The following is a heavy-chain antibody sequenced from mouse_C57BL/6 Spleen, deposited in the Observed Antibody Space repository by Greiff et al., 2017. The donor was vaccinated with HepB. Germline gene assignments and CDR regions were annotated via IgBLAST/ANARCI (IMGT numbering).Heavy chain of an antibody. CDR2: ISDGGSYT. CDR3: ARDRGIAQAFDY. D-gene: IGHD3-2*02. J-gene: IGHJ2*01. CDR1: GFTFSSYA. Sequence: DVKLVESGGGLVKPGGSLKLSCAASGFTFSSYAMSWVRRTPEKRLEWVATISDGGSYTYYPDNVKGRFTISRDNAKNNLYLQMSHLKSEDTAMYYCARDRGIAQAFDYWGQGTTLTVSS. V-gene: IGHV5-4*01.